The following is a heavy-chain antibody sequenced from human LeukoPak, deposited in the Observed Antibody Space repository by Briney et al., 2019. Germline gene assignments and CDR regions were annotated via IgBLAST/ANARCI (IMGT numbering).Heavy chain of an antibody. CDR1: GYTFTGYY. V-gene: IGHV1-2*02. J-gene: IGHJ5*01. CDR3: AKENYRCDS. D-gene: IGHD5-24*01. Sequence: ASVKVSCKASGYTFTGYYLHWERQAPGQGLEWMGWINPKSGGTKYAQKFQGRVTMTRDTSISTAYMELSRLRSDDTAVYYCAKENYRCDSWGQGTLVTVSS. CDR2: INPKSGGT.